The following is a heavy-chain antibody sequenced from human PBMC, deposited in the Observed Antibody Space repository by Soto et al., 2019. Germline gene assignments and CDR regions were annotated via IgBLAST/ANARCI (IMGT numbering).Heavy chain of an antibody. J-gene: IGHJ4*02. V-gene: IGHV1-3*01. Sequence: GASVKVSCKASGYNFTKYAIYWVRQAPRQRLEWLGWINGGNDKTGYSQRFQGRLTITKKTSATTAFMELSSLTSEDTAVYYCARVGYFDSDGFPRTYDYWGQGTLVTVSS. D-gene: IGHD3-22*01. CDR3: ARVGYFDSDGFPRTYDY. CDR2: INGGNDKT. CDR1: GYNFTKYA.